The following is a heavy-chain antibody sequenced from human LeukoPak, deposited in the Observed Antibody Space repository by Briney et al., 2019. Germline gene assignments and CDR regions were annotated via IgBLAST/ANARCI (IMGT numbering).Heavy chain of an antibody. CDR3: AGEHCGGDCFHNDAFDI. J-gene: IGHJ3*02. CDR2: IYSGGST. CDR1: AFTVSSNY. D-gene: IGHD2-21*02. V-gene: IGHV3-53*01. Sequence: GGSLTLSCAASAFTVSSNYMSWVRQAPEKALEWVSVIYSGGSTYYADSVKGRITISRDNSKNTLYLQMNSLRAEDTAVYYCAGEHCGGDCFHNDAFDIWGQGTMVTVSS.